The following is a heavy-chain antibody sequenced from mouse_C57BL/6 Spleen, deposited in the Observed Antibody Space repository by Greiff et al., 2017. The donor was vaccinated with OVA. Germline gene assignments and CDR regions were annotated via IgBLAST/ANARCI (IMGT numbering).Heavy chain of an antibody. Sequence: EVKLMESGPGLVKPSQSLSLTCSVTGYSITSGYYWNWIRQFPGNKLEWMGYISYDGSNNYNPTLKNRISITRDTSKNQFFLKLNSVTTEDTATYYCARDPITTVVATDAMDYWGQGTSVTVSS. D-gene: IGHD1-1*01. CDR3: ARDPITTVVATDAMDY. CDR1: GYSITSGYY. CDR2: ISYDGSN. J-gene: IGHJ4*01. V-gene: IGHV3-6*01.